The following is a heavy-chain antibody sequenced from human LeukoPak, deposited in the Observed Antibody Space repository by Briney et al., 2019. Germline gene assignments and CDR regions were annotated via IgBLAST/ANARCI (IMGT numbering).Heavy chain of an antibody. CDR3: ASRYSSSWGPRDAFDI. CDR2: IYPGDSDT. Sequence: GESLKISCKGYGYSFTSYWIGWVRQMPGKGLEWMGIIYPGDSDTRYSPSFQGQVTISADKSISTAYLQWSSLKASDTAMYYCASRYSSSWGPRDAFDIWGQGTMVTVSS. CDR1: GYSFTSYW. V-gene: IGHV5-51*01. D-gene: IGHD6-13*01. J-gene: IGHJ3*02.